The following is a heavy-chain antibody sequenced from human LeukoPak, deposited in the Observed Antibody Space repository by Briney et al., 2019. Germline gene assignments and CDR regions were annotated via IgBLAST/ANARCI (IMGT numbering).Heavy chain of an antibody. V-gene: IGHV3-7*01. CDR3: ARRKWELRNYYYYMDV. Sequence: GGTLRLSCAASGFTFSSYGMSWVRQAPGKGLEWVANIKQDGSEKYYVDSVKGRFTISRDNAKNSLYLQMNSLRAEDTAVYYCARRKWELRNYYYYMDVWGKGTTVTVSS. CDR1: GFTFSSYG. CDR2: IKQDGSEK. D-gene: IGHD1-26*01. J-gene: IGHJ6*03.